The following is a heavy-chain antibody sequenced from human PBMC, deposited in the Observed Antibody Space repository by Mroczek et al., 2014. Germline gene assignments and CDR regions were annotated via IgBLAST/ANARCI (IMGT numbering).Heavy chain of an antibody. J-gene: IGHJ5*02. D-gene: IGHD3-22*01. V-gene: IGHV1-18*01. CDR3: ARDSHTKKSNYYDSSGPRGGWFDP. CDR1: GYTFTSYG. CDR2: ISAYNGNT. Sequence: VQLVESGAEVKKPGASVKVSCKASGYTFTSYGISWVRQAPGQGLEWMGWISAYNGNTNYAQKLQGRVTMTTDTSTSTAYMELRSLRSDDTAVYYCARDSHTKKSNYYDSSGPRGGWFDPVGPGNPWSPSPQ.